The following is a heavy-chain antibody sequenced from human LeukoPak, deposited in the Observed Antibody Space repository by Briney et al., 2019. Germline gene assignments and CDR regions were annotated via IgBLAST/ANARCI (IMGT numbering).Heavy chain of an antibody. V-gene: IGHV4-59*01. D-gene: IGHD3-10*01. CDR2: IYYSGST. Sequence: SETLSLTCTVSGGSISSYYWSWIRQPPGKGLEWIGYIYYSGSTNYNPSLKSRVTISVDTSKNQFSLKLSSVTAADTAVYDCARNLWFGELSFDAWGQGTLVTVPS. J-gene: IGHJ5*02. CDR1: GGSISSYY. CDR3: ARNLWFGELSFDA.